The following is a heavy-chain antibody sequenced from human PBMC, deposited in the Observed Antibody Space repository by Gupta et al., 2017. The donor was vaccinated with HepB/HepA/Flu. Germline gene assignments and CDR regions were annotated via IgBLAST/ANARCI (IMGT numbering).Heavy chain of an antibody. CDR3: AKVRGDGTIFGVAILYGMDV. CDR2: ISGIGRYT. V-gene: IGHV3-23*01. J-gene: IGHJ6*02. D-gene: IGHD3-3*01. CDR1: GFTFRSYA. Sequence: EVELSESGGGLVQPGGSLRLSCAASGFTFRSYAMSWVRHTPGKGLEWVSSISGIGRYTYYTDSVKGRFTISRDNTKNTLYLQMDSLRVEDTGDYYCAKVRGDGTIFGVAILYGMDVWGQGTTVTVSS.